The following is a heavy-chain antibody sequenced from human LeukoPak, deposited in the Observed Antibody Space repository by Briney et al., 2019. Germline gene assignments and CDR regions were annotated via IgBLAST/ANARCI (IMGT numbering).Heavy chain of an antibody. CDR2: INHSGST. Sequence: SETLSLTCAVYGGSFSGYYWSWIRQPPGKGLEWIGEINHSGSTNYNPSLKSRVTISVDTSKNQFSLKLSSVTAADTAVYYCARGLGYGSVYYYYGVDVWGQGTTVTVSS. D-gene: IGHD3-10*01. V-gene: IGHV4-34*01. J-gene: IGHJ6*02. CDR3: ARGLGYGSVYYYYGVDV. CDR1: GGSFSGYY.